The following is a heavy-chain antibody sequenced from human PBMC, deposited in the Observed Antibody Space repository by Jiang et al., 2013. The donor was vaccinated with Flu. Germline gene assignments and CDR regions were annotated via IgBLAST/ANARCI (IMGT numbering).Heavy chain of an antibody. CDR2: INPNSGGT. J-gene: IGHJ4*02. V-gene: IGHV1-2*02. Sequence: QSGAEVRKPGASVKVSCKASGYTFTAYFLHWVRQAPGQGLEWMAWINPNSGGTAYAQKFQGRVTVTRDMSITTAYLELRGLTSADMAVYYCARETVPMGNDLFTPDFWGQGPWSPSPQ. CDR3: ARETVPMGNDLFTPDF. D-gene: IGHD3-9*01. CDR1: GYTFTAYF.